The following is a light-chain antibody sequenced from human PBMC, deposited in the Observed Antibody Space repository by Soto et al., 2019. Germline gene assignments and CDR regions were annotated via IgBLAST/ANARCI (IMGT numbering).Light chain of an antibody. J-gene: IGKJ5*01. CDR3: QQYDTSPPT. Sequence: EIVLTQSPGTLSLSPGERATLSCRASQTIASRYLAWYQHQPGQAPRILIYSTFARAPGIPDRFSGGGSGTVFTLTISRLEREDCAVYYCQQYDTSPPTFGQGTRLDIK. CDR1: QTIASRY. V-gene: IGKV3-20*01. CDR2: STF.